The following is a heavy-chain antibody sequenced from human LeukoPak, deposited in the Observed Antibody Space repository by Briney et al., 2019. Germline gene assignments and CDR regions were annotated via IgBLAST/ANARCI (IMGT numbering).Heavy chain of an antibody. CDR2: ISGSSTYI. CDR1: GFTFSSYS. Sequence: GGSLRLSCAASGFTFSSYSMNWVRQAPGKGLEWVSYISGSSTYIYYVDSLKGRFTISRDNAKNSLYLQMNSLRVEDTAVYYCASTTGDRDYSGQGTLVNVSS. V-gene: IGHV3-21*01. J-gene: IGHJ4*02. CDR3: ASTTGDRDY. D-gene: IGHD7-27*01.